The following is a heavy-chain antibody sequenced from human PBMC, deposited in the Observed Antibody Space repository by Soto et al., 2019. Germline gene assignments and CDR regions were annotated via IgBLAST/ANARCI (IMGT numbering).Heavy chain of an antibody. D-gene: IGHD3-10*01. J-gene: IGHJ4*02. Sequence: PGGSLRLSCASSGFTFSSYAMSWVRQAPGKGLEWVSAISGSGGSTYYADSVKGRFTISRDNSKNTLYLQMNSLRAEDTAVYYCATPQLGYYGSGSYLQPPAFDYWGQGTLVTVSS. CDR3: ATPQLGYYGSGSYLQPPAFDY. V-gene: IGHV3-23*01. CDR2: ISGSGGST. CDR1: GFTFSSYA.